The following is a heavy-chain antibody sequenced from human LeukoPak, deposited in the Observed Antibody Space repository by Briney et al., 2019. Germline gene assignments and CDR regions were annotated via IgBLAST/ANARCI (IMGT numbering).Heavy chain of an antibody. CDR2: IIPILGIA. D-gene: IGHD3-10*01. J-gene: IGHJ4*02. Sequence: SVKVSCKASGGTFSSYAISWVRQAPGQGLEWMGRIIPILGIANYAQKFQGRVTITADKSTSTAYMELSSLRSEDTAVYYCARVSYHGSGSQVKYYFDYWGQGTLVTVSS. CDR1: GGTFSSYA. V-gene: IGHV1-69*04. CDR3: ARVSYHGSGSQVKYYFDY.